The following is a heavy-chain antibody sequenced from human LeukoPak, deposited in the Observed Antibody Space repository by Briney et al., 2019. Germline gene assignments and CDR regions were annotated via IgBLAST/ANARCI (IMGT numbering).Heavy chain of an antibody. D-gene: IGHD2-2*02. J-gene: IGHJ6*02. CDR1: GGSISSDDYY. V-gene: IGHV4-30-4*01. CDR2: IYYSGST. Sequence: SETLSLTCTVSGGSISSDDYYWSWIRPPPEKGLEWISYIYYSGSTYYNASLRSRITISVDTSKNQFSLKLSSVTAAHTAVYFCARGTRYCTNSSCYKTAMDVWGQGTTVTVSS. CDR3: ARGTRYCTNSSCYKTAMDV.